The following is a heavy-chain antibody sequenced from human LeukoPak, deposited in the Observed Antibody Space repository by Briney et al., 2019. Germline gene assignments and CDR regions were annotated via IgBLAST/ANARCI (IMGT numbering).Heavy chain of an antibody. CDR1: GFTFSSYA. CDR2: ISYDGSNK. D-gene: IGHD6-6*01. V-gene: IGHV3-30-3*01. CDR3: ARGANSSSSYYYYGMDV. Sequence: GRSLRLSCAASGFTFSSYAMHWVRQAPGKGLEWVAVISYDGSNKYYADSVKGRFTISRDNSKNTPYLQMNSLRAEDTAVYYCARGANSSSSYYYYGMDVWGQGTTVTVSS. J-gene: IGHJ6*02.